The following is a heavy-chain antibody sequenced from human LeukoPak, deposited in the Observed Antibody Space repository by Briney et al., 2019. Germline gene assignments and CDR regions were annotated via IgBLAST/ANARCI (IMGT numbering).Heavy chain of an antibody. J-gene: IGHJ4*02. Sequence: GRSLRLSCAASGLTFSTYGMHWVRQAPGKGLEWVALISYDGSNKYYADSVKGRFTISRDTSKNTLYLQMNSLRADDTAVYYCAKAGTTGTFPDYWGQGTLVTVSS. CDR3: AKAGTTGTFPDY. D-gene: IGHD1-1*01. V-gene: IGHV3-30*18. CDR2: ISYDGSNK. CDR1: GLTFSTYG.